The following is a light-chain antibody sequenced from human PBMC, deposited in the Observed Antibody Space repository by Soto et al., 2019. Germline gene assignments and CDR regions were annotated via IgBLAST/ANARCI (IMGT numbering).Light chain of an antibody. Sequence: DIQMTQSPSSVSASVGDRVTITCRTSQSFRNYLAWYQHRPGKAPNLLIYSATVLQSGVPARFSGSGSGTDFTLTISRLQPEDSATYYCQQTYTIPWTFGQGTRVEIK. CDR1: QSFRNY. CDR2: SAT. V-gene: IGKV1-39*01. CDR3: QQTYTIPWT. J-gene: IGKJ1*01.